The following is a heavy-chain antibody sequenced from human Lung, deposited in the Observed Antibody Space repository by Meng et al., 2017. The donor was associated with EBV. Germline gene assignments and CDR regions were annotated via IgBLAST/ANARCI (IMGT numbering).Heavy chain of an antibody. V-gene: IGHV4-31*03. CDR3: ARAKWGHSYGSEALYFDH. Sequence: QVQLLYSGAGLLKPSQPLSLPRTVPGRSISSGGYYWSWIRQHPGKGLEWIGYIHSSGSTYYNPSLRSRLTISVDRSNNQFSLELNSVSAADTAVYYCARAKWGHSYGSEALYFDHWGPGTLVTVSS. J-gene: IGHJ4*02. CDR1: GRSISSGGYY. CDR2: IHSSGST. D-gene: IGHD5-18*01.